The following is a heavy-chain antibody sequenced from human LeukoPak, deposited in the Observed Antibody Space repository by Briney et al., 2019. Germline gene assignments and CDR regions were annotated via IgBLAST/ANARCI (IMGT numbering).Heavy chain of an antibody. D-gene: IGHD1-14*01. CDR1: GFTFSSYA. V-gene: IGHV3-23*01. J-gene: IGHJ5*02. Sequence: GGSLRLSCAASGFTFSSYAMSWVRQAPGKGLEWVSAISGSGVGTYYADSVQGRFTISRDNSKNTLYLQMNSLRAEDTAVYFCAKGGEPYNWFDPWGQGTLVTVSS. CDR3: AKGGEPYNWFDP. CDR2: ISGSGVGT.